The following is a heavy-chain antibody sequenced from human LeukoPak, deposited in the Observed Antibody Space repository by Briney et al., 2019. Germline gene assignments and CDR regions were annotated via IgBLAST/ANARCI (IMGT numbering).Heavy chain of an antibody. V-gene: IGHV3-74*03. Sequence: GGSLRLSCAASGFTFSSSWMHWVRQAPGKGLVWVSRIKSDGSGATYADSVKGRFTISRDNAKNTLYLQMNSLRAEDTAVYYCASGRRARPYSSSSRAHWGQGTLVTVSS. CDR2: IKSDGSGA. CDR3: ASGRRARPYSSSSRAH. J-gene: IGHJ4*02. CDR1: GFTFSSSW. D-gene: IGHD6-6*01.